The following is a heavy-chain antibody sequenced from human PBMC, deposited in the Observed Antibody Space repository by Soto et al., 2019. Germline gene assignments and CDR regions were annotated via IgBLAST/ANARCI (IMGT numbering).Heavy chain of an antibody. CDR3: ARLQVRCSSTSCYRGDGMDV. CDR1: GGTFSSYA. Sequence: ASVKVSCKASGGTFSSYAISWVRQAPGQGLEWMGGIIPIFGTANYAQKFQGRVTITADESTSTAYMELSSLRSEDTAVYYCARLQVRCSSTSCYRGDGMDVWGQGTTVTVSS. CDR2: IIPIFGTA. D-gene: IGHD2-2*01. J-gene: IGHJ6*02. V-gene: IGHV1-69*13.